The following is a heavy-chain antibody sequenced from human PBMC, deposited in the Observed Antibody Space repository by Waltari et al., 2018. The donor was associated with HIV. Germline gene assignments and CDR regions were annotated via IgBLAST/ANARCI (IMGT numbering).Heavy chain of an antibody. CDR1: GYNFTNYW. CDR2: IDPSDSHT. J-gene: IGHJ4*02. Sequence: EVKLVQSGAEVKKPGESLKSSCKVSGYNFTNYWISWVRQMPGKGLEWLGRIDPSDSHTHYSPSFQGHITLSVDKFTTTAYLQWSSLNASDTAIYYCVRQDSILYFGELLNGGPFDYWGQGTRVTVSS. V-gene: IGHV5-10-1*01. D-gene: IGHD3-10*01. CDR3: VRQDSILYFGELLNGGPFDY.